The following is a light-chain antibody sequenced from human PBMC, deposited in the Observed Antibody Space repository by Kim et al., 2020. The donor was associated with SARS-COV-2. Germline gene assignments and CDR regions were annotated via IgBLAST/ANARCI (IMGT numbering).Light chain of an antibody. CDR2: GKN. Sequence: SSELTQDPAVSVALGQTVRITCQGDSLRSYYASWYQQKPGQAPVRVIYGKNNRPSGIPDRFSGSSSGNTASLTITGAQAEDEADYYCNSWDSSGNHWVFGGGTQLNVL. CDR1: SLRSYY. J-gene: IGLJ3*02. CDR3: NSWDSSGNHWV. V-gene: IGLV3-19*02.